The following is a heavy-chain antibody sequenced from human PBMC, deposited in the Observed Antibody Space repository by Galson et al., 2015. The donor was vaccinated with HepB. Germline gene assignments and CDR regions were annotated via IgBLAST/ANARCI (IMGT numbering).Heavy chain of an antibody. Sequence: SLRLSCAASGFTFSSYSMNWVRRAPGKGLEWVSSISSSSSYIYYADSVKGRFTISRDNAKNSLYLQVNSLRAEDTAVYYCARDRPDYYGSGSYDAFDIWGQGTMVTVSS. CDR3: ARDRPDYYGSGSYDAFDI. V-gene: IGHV3-21*01. CDR2: ISSSSSYI. D-gene: IGHD3-10*01. CDR1: GFTFSSYS. J-gene: IGHJ3*02.